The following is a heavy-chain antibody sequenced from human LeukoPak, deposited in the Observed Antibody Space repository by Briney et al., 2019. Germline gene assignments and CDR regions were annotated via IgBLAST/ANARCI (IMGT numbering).Heavy chain of an antibody. CDR1: GFTFSVAA. Sequence: PGGSLRLSCAASGFTFSVAAMSWIRQAPGKGLEWVSYISSSSSYTNYADSVKGRFTISRDNAKNSLYLQMNSLRAEDTAVYYCARGEFMVRGVIGAFDIWGQGTMVTVSS. J-gene: IGHJ3*02. D-gene: IGHD3-10*01. CDR3: ARGEFMVRGVIGAFDI. V-gene: IGHV3-11*03. CDR2: ISSSSSYT.